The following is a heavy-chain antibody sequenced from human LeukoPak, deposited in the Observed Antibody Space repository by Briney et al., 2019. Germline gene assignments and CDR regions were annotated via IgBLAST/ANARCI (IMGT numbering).Heavy chain of an antibody. CDR2: SGGSGGRT. Sequence: GGSLRLSCAASGFTFPRRAMSWVRQAPGKGLEWVASSGGSGGRTHYADSVKGRSTISRDNSQNTVYLHMNSLRADDTAVYYCAQEHFDTSGYYSRFDNWGQGILVTVSS. V-gene: IGHV3-23*01. CDR1: GFTFPRRA. CDR3: AQEHFDTSGYYSRFDN. J-gene: IGHJ4*02. D-gene: IGHD3-22*01.